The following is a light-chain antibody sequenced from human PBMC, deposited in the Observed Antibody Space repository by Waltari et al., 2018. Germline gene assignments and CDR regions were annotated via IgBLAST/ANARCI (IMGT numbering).Light chain of an antibody. CDR1: QSLLHFSNNEFY. Sequence: DIVMTQSPEYLAVSLGERATINCKSSQSLLHFSNNEFYLAWYQQKPGQSPKLLVHWASTRKSGVPDRFSGSGSGREFTLTISSLQAEDVAVYYCQQYYSIPYTFGQGTRLEIK. CDR2: WAS. J-gene: IGKJ2*01. V-gene: IGKV4-1*01. CDR3: QQYYSIPYT.